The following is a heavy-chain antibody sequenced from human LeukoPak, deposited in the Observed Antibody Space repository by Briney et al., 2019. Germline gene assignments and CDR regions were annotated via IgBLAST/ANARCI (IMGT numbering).Heavy chain of an antibody. CDR2: VSNSGSTL. Sequence: GGSLRLSCAASGFTFSDEYMSWIRQAPGKGLEWISCVSNSGSTLYYADSVKGRFTISRDNVKNSLYLQMNSLRVEDTAVYYCARDGAYSASNIWGQGTMVAVSS. D-gene: IGHD6-13*01. J-gene: IGHJ3*02. CDR1: GFTFSDEY. V-gene: IGHV3-11*01. CDR3: ARDGAYSASNI.